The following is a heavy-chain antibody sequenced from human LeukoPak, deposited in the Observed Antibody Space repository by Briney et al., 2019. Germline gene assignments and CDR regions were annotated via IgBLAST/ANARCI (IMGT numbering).Heavy chain of an antibody. CDR1: GFTFSSSA. V-gene: IGHV3-30*18. CDR2: ISYDGSNK. J-gene: IGHJ4*02. Sequence: GGSLRLSCAASGFTFSSSAMHWVRQAPGKGLEWVAFISYDGSNKYYADSVKGRFTISRDNSKNTLYLQMNSLRSEDTAVYYCANNIEVRGSYWGQGTLVTVSS. CDR3: ANNIEVRGSY. D-gene: IGHD3-10*01.